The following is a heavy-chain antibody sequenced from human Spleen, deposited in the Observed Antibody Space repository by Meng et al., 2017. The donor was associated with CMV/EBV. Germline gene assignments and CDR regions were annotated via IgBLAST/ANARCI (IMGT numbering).Heavy chain of an antibody. V-gene: IGHV3-7*01. D-gene: IGHD4-11*01. CDR3: ARVRDYSNYRFDS. CDR2: INQDGSEE. Sequence: GGSLRLSCAASGFTVSSNYMSWVRQAPGKGLEWVANINQDGSEEYYVDSVKGRFTISRDNAKNSLYLHMNSLRAEDTAVYYCARVRDYSNYRFDSWGQGALVTVSS. J-gene: IGHJ4*02. CDR1: GFTVSSNY.